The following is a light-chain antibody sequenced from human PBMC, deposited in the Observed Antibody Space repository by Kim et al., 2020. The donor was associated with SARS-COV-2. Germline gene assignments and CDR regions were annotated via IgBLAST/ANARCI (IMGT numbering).Light chain of an antibody. CDR3: QRSRNWPPT. CDR2: DAS. J-gene: IGKJ2*01. Sequence: GSPGESATLARRAAQNVWTSVAWYQQRGGQAPRLLIVDASTRTNGAPARFSGSGSGTEFTLTITSLQPEDSAVYYCQRSRNWPPTFGQGTKLEI. V-gene: IGKV3-15*01. CDR1: QNVWTS.